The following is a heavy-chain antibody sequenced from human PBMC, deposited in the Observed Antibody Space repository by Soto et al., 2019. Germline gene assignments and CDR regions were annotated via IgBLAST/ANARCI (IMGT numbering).Heavy chain of an antibody. CDR2: ISGNGGST. CDR3: VKGGIAAAPYYYYGMDV. Sequence: GGSLRLSCSASGFTFSSYAMHWVRQAPGKGLEYVSAISGNGGSTYYADSVKGRFTISRDNSKNTLYLQMSSLRAEDTAVYYCVKGGIAAAPYYYYGMDVWGQGTTVTVSS. D-gene: IGHD6-13*01. CDR1: GFTFSSYA. J-gene: IGHJ6*02. V-gene: IGHV3-64D*06.